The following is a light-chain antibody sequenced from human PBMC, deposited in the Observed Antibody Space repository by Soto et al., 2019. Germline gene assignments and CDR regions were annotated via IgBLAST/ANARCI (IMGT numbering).Light chain of an antibody. CDR3: QPYYSPPYT. J-gene: IGKJ2*01. CDR2: WAS. Sequence: DIVMTQSPDSLAVSLGERATINCKSSQSVLYSSNNKNYLAWYQQKPGQPPKLLIYWASTRESGVPDRFSGSGSGTDFTLTISSLQAEDVAVYYCQPYYSPPYTFGPGTKLELK. V-gene: IGKV4-1*01. CDR1: QSVLYSSNNKNY.